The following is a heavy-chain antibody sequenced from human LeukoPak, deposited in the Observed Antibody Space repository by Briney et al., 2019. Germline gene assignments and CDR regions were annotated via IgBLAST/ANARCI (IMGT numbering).Heavy chain of an antibody. D-gene: IGHD2-15*01. Sequence: GGSLRPSCAASGFTFSSYAMTWVRQAPGKGLEWVSAISDDGDTKYTDSVKGRFTISRDNSKITLYLQMNSLRAEDTAIYYCTKDWSANYWGQGTLVTVSS. CDR1: GFTFSSYA. V-gene: IGHV3-23*01. CDR2: ISDDGDT. CDR3: TKDWSANY. J-gene: IGHJ4*02.